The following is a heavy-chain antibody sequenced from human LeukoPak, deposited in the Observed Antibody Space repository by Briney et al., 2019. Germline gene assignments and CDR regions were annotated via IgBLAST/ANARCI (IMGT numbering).Heavy chain of an antibody. J-gene: IGHJ4*02. CDR2: IKQDGSEK. Sequence: EPGGSLRLSCAASGFTFSSYSMNWVRQAPGKGLEWVANIKQDGSEKYYVDSVKGRFTISRDNAKNSLYLQMNSLRAEDTAVYYCARDSSPPGWGQGTLVTVSS. CDR1: GFTFSSYS. V-gene: IGHV3-7*01. CDR3: ARDSSPPG. D-gene: IGHD6-13*01.